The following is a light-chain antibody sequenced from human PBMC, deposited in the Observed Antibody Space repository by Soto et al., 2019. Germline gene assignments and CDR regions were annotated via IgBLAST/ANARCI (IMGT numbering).Light chain of an antibody. V-gene: IGKV3-20*01. CDR2: STS. CDR3: HQSGSSPLT. CDR1: QTLASNF. Sequence: DIVLTQFPGTLSLSPGETATLPCRASQTLASNFLVWYQQKPGQAPRLLISSTSRRATGIPDRFSGSGSGTDFTLTISRLDPEDFAVYYCHQSGSSPLTFGPGTKVDVK. J-gene: IGKJ3*01.